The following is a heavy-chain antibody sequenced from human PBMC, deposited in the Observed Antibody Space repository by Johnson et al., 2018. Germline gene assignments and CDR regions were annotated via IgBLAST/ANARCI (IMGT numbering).Heavy chain of an antibody. J-gene: IGHJ3*02. D-gene: IGHD3-22*01. CDR1: GITFSSHT. CDR2: ITSSSSYI. CDR3: ARDLRRHFGYESSGLQDAFDI. V-gene: IGHV3-21*06. Sequence: EVQLVESGGGLVKPGGSLRLSCAASGITFSSHTMNWVRQAPGKGLEWVSSITSSSSYIYYADSVKGRFTISRDNAKILLYLQMNSLRAEDTAVYYCARDLRRHFGYESSGLQDAFDIWGQGTMVTVSS.